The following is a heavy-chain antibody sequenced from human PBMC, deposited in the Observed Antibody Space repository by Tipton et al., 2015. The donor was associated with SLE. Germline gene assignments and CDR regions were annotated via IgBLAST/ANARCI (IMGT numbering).Heavy chain of an antibody. D-gene: IGHD3-10*01. CDR3: ALMVRGAFDY. CDR2: IYYSGSP. J-gene: IGHJ4*02. V-gene: IGHV4-59*01. CDR1: GGSISSYY. Sequence: LRLSCAVSGGSISSYYWSWIRQPPGKGLEWIGYIYYSGSPNYNPSLKSRVTISVDTSKNQFSLKLSSVTAADTAVYYCALMVRGAFDYWGQGTLVTVSS.